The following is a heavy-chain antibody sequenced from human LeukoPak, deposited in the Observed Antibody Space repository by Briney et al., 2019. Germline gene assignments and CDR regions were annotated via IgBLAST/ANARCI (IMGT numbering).Heavy chain of an antibody. CDR3: ARDYSGYDGFDY. CDR1: GYTFTGYY. V-gene: IGHV1-18*04. Sequence: ASVKVSCKASGYTFTGYYMHWVRQVPGQGLEWLGWISVYNVNTNYAQKLQGRVTMTTDTSTSTVYMELRSLRSDDTAVYYCARDYSGYDGFDYWGQGTLVTVSS. CDR2: ISVYNVNT. D-gene: IGHD5-12*01. J-gene: IGHJ4*02.